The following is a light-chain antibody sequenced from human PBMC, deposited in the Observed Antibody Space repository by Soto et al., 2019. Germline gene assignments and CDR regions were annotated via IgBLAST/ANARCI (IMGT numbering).Light chain of an antibody. J-gene: IGLJ2*01. V-gene: IGLV1-47*01. CDR2: RTT. Sequence: QSVLTQPPSASGTPGQRVTISCSGSNSNIGTNSVYWYQQLPGTAPKLLIYRTTKRPSGVPDRFSASKSGTSASLAISGLRSEDETDYYCAAWDDSLSGVVFGGGTKLTVL. CDR1: NSNIGTNS. CDR3: AAWDDSLSGVV.